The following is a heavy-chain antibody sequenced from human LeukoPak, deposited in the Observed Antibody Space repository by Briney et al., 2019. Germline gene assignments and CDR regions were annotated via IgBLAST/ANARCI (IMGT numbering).Heavy chain of an antibody. CDR3: ARVLRGIAVAGTLDY. CDR1: GFTFSSYS. V-gene: IGHV3-21*01. J-gene: IGHJ4*02. CDR2: ISSSSSYI. Sequence: GGSLRLSCAASGFTFSSYSMNWVRQAPGKGLEWVSSISSSSSYIYYADSVKGRFTISRDNAKNSLYLQMNSLRAEDTAVYYCARVLRGIAVAGTLDYWGQETLVTVSS. D-gene: IGHD6-19*01.